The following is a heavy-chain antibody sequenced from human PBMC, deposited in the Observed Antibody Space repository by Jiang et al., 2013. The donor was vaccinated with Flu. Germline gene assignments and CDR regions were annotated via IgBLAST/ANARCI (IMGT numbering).Heavy chain of an antibody. CDR1: GGSISSSSYY. CDR2: IYYSGST. J-gene: IGHJ4*02. Sequence: SGSGLVKPSETLSLTCTVSGGSISSSSYYWGWIRQPPGKGLEWIGYIYYSGSTNYNPSLKSRVTISVDTSKNQFSLKLSSVTAADTAVYYCARSRSLIAARYYFDYWGQGTL. V-gene: IGHV4-61*05. CDR3: ARSRSLIAARYYFDY. D-gene: IGHD6-13*01.